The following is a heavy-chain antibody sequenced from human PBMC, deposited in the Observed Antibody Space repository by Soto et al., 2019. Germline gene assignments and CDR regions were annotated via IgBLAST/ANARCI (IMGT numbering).Heavy chain of an antibody. CDR3: ARGRINCSGGSCYSKYYYYYYMDV. D-gene: IGHD2-15*01. V-gene: IGHV4-34*01. CDR2: INHSGST. J-gene: IGHJ6*03. CDR1: GGSFSGYY. Sequence: SETLSLTCAVYGGSFSGYYWSWIRQPPGKGLEWIGEINHSGSTNYNPSLKGRVTISVDTSKNQFSLKLSSVTAADTAVYYCARGRINCSGGSCYSKYYYYYYMDVWGKGTTVTVSS.